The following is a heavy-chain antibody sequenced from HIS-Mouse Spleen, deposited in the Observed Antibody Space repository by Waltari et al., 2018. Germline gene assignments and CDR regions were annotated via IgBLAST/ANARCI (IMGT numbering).Heavy chain of an antibody. CDR2: IWYDGSNK. J-gene: IGHJ4*02. Sequence: SCAASGFTFSSYGMHWVRQAPGKGLEWVAVIWYDGSNKYYADSVKGRFTISRDNSKNTLYLQMNSLRAEDTAVYYCARTPLGDSSGYPDYWGQGTLVTVSS. CDR3: ARTPLGDSSGYPDY. D-gene: IGHD3-22*01. CDR1: GFTFSSYG. V-gene: IGHV3-33*01.